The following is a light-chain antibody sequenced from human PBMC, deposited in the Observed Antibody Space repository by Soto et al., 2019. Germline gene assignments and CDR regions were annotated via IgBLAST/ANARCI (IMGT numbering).Light chain of an antibody. CDR1: QHASTSH. CDR3: QQYGSSPET. V-gene: IGKV3-20*01. CDR2: GAS. J-gene: IGKJ1*01. Sequence: ELVLAQSPGPLSLSPGELAALFCRASQHASTSHLSWYQQTPARAPTLPLYGASSRATGSPDSFSGSGSGTDFTLTISRLEPEDFAVNYCQQYGSSPETFGQGTKVDIK.